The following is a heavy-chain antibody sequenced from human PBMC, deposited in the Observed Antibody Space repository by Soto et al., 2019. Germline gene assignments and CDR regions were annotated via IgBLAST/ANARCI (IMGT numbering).Heavy chain of an antibody. V-gene: IGHV3-23*01. CDR3: ATDTLGY. D-gene: IGHD3-16*01. CDR1: GFTFSSYA. J-gene: IGHJ4*02. CDR2: ISGSGGSK. Sequence: EAQLLESGGGLVQPGGSLRLSCAASGFTFSSYAMSWVRQAPGKGLEWVSAISGSGGSKYYADSVKGRFTSSRDNSKNTLFLQMNSVGAEDAAVYYWATDTLGYWGQGTLVTVSS.